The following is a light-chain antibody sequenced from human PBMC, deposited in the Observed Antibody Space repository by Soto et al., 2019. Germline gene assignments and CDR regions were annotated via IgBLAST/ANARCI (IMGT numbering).Light chain of an antibody. CDR1: QSISNY. CDR3: QQSFSSSWT. Sequence: DIQMTQSPASLSASIGDRVIITCRASQSISNYLNWYQHKPGRAPKFLIYAASSLQSGVPSRFSGSGSGTDFTLTISSLRREDFATYFCQQSFSSSWTLGQGTKVDIK. J-gene: IGKJ1*01. V-gene: IGKV1-39*01. CDR2: AAS.